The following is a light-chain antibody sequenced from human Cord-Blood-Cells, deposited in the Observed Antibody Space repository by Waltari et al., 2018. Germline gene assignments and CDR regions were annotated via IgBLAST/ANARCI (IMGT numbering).Light chain of an antibody. CDR3: QQYNNWPLT. V-gene: IGKV3-15*01. Sequence: EIVMTQSPATLSVSPGDRATLSCRASQSVSSNLAWYKHKPGQAPRLLLYVASTRPTGIPARFSGSGSGTEFTLTISSLQSEDFAVYYCQQYNNWPLTFGGGTKVEIK. CDR2: VAS. CDR1: QSVSSN. J-gene: IGKJ4*01.